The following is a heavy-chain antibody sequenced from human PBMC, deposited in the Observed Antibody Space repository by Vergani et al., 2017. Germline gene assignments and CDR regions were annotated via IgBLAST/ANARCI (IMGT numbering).Heavy chain of an antibody. Sequence: QVTLRESGPALVKPTQTLTLTCTFSGFSLSTSGMCVSWIRQPPGKALEWLALIDWDDDKYYSTSLKTRLTISKDTSKNQVVLTMTNMDPVDTATYYCARIPYYYDSSGYLRGFDYWGQGTLVTVSS. CDR1: GFSLSTSGMC. CDR2: IDWDDDK. D-gene: IGHD3-22*01. CDR3: ARIPYYYDSSGYLRGFDY. J-gene: IGHJ4*02. V-gene: IGHV2-70*01.